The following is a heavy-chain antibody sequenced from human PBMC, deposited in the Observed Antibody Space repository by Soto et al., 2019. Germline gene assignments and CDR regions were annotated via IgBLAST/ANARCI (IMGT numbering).Heavy chain of an antibody. CDR1: DGSISSGGYY. CDR3: ARVYDTDYGMDV. Sequence: SETLSLTCTVSDGSISSGGYYWSWIRQHPGKGLEWIGYIYYSGSTYYNPSLKSRVTISVDTSKNQFSLKLSSVTAADTAVYYCARVYDTDYGMDVWGQGTTVTVSS. CDR2: IYYSGST. V-gene: IGHV4-31*03. D-gene: IGHD3-16*01. J-gene: IGHJ6*02.